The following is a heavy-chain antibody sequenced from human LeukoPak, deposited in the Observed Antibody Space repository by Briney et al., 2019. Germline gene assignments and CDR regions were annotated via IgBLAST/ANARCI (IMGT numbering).Heavy chain of an antibody. D-gene: IGHD6-19*01. V-gene: IGHV3-23*01. CDR1: GLTFSTYS. CDR3: AKDVAPDSGWDLDY. J-gene: IGHJ4*02. Sequence: PGGSLRPSCAVSGLTFSTYSMTWVRQGPGKGLEWVSSIYNSGAKIFYADSVKGRFTISRDNSKNMLYLQMNSLRVEDTAVYYRAKDVAPDSGWDLDYWGQGTLVTVSS. CDR2: IYNSGAKI.